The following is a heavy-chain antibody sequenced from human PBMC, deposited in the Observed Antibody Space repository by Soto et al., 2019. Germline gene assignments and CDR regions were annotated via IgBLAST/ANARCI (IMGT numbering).Heavy chain of an antibody. Sequence: EVQLVESGGGLVQPGGSLRLSCAASGFTFSSYSMNWVRQAPGKGLEWVSYISSSSSTIYYADSVKRRFTISRDNAKNSLYLQMNSPRDEDTAVYYCAREGGSLNWFDPWGQGTLVTVSS. V-gene: IGHV3-48*02. CDR2: ISSSSSTI. CDR3: AREGGSLNWFDP. CDR1: GFTFSSYS. D-gene: IGHD1-26*01. J-gene: IGHJ5*02.